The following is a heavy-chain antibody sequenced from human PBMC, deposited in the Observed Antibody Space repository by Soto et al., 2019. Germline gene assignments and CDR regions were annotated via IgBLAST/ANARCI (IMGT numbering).Heavy chain of an antibody. J-gene: IGHJ4*02. D-gene: IGHD4-17*01. V-gene: IGHV1-18*04. CDR3: AGGGDYGDYYFDY. Sequence: ATVKVSYKASGYPFTNYGISWVRRAPGQGLEFTGCISAYNASTIIQHKRQGRVTMPTDKSTSTAYMDLMSLRPDDTAVYYWAGGGDYGDYYFDYRGQGTLVTVSS. CDR2: ISAYNAST. CDR1: GYPFTNYG.